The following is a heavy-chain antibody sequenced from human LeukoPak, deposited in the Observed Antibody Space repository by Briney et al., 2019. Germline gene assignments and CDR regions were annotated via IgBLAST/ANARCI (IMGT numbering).Heavy chain of an antibody. D-gene: IGHD5-12*01. V-gene: IGHV3-33*06. CDR1: GFTFSSYG. J-gene: IGHJ4*02. CDR2: IWYDGSNK. CDR3: AKDSGAKIRYLDY. Sequence: GGSLRLSCAASGFTFSSYGMHWVRQAPGKGLEWAAVIWYDGSNKYYADSVKGRFTISRDNSKNTLYLQMNSLRAEDTAVYYCAKDSGAKIRYLDYWGQGTLVTVSP.